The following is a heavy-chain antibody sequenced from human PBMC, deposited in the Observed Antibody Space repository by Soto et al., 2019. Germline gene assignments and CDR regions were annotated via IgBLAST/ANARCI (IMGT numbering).Heavy chain of an antibody. CDR3: ARDRGSAIDF. CDR1: GGSFSSGNYY. Sequence: ETLSLTCTVSGGSFSSGNYYWTWIRQPPGKGLEWLAYIHDSGITNYNPSLKSRVTLSVDTSKNHFSLKLSSVTAADTAVYYCARDRGSAIDFWGQGTLVTVSS. D-gene: IGHD3-16*01. CDR2: IHDSGIT. V-gene: IGHV4-61*03. J-gene: IGHJ4*02.